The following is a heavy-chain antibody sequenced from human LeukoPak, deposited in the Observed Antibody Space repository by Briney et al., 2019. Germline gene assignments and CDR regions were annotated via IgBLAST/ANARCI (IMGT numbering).Heavy chain of an antibody. CDR1: GYTFTGYY. D-gene: IGHD2-8*01. V-gene: IGHV1-2*02. CDR3: ARDPNFGEDAFDI. Sequence: VASVKVSCKASGYTFTGYYVHWVRQAPGHGLEWIGWVNPRNGGTHSAQKFQGRVSMTGDTSITTAYMELSRLTSDDTAVYYCARDPNFGEDAFDIWGQGTMVTASS. J-gene: IGHJ3*02. CDR2: VNPRNGGT.